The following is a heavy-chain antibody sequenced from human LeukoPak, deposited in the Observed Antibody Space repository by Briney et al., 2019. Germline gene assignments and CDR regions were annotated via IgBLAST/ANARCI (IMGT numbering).Heavy chain of an antibody. CDR3: ARTRRYCSGGSCLYYFDY. V-gene: IGHV3-7*01. D-gene: IGHD2-15*01. CDR2: IKQDGSEK. CDR1: GFTFSSYW. J-gene: IGHJ4*02. Sequence: PGGSLRLSCAASGFTFSSYWMSWVRQAPGKGLEWVANIKQDGSEKYYADSVKGRFTISRDNAKNSLYLQMNSLRAEDTAVYYCARTRRYCSGGSCLYYFDYWGQGTLVTVSS.